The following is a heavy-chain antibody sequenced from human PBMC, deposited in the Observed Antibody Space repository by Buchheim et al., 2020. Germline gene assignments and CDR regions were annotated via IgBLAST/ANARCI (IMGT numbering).Heavy chain of an antibody. V-gene: IGHV4-61*01. Sequence: QVQLQESGPGLVKPSETLSLTCTVSGGSVSSGSYYWSWIRQPPGKGLEWIGYIYYSGSINYNPSLKSRVTISVDTSKNQFSLKLSSVTAADTAVYYCARAVAGSRVGATNYYYGMDVWGQGTT. CDR2: IYYSGSI. J-gene: IGHJ6*02. CDR1: GGSVSSGSYY. CDR3: ARAVAGSRVGATNYYYGMDV. D-gene: IGHD6-19*01.